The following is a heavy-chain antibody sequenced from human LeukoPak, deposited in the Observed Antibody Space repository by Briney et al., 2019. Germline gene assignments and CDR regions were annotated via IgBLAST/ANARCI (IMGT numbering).Heavy chain of an antibody. CDR2: IKSKTDGGTI. J-gene: IGHJ3*02. CDR3: NTEYYYDAFDI. Sequence: GGSLRLSGAASGFTFSNALMSWVRQAPGKGLEWVGRIKSKTDGGTIDYAAPVKGRFTISRDDSKNTLYLQMNSLKTEDTAVHYCNTEYYYDAFDIWGQGTIVTVSS. V-gene: IGHV3-15*01. CDR1: GFTFSNAL. D-gene: IGHD3-10*01.